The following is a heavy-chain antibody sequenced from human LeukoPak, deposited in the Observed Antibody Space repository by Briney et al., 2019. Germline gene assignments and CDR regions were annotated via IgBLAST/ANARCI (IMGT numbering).Heavy chain of an antibody. Sequence: PGGSLRLSCAASGFIFSSYAMSWVRQAPGKGLEWVSTISGSGGSTYYADSVKGRFTISRDNSKNTLYLQMNSLRAEDTAVYYCARARGYSSGWYNNWGQGTLVTVSS. V-gene: IGHV3-23*01. CDR1: GFIFSSYA. CDR2: ISGSGGST. J-gene: IGHJ4*02. CDR3: ARARGYSSGWYNN. D-gene: IGHD6-19*01.